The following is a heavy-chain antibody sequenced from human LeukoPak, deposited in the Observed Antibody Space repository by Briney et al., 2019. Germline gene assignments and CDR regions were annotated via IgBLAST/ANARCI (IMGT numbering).Heavy chain of an antibody. CDR2: FDPEDGET. D-gene: IGHD3-22*01. CDR1: GYTLTELS. J-gene: IGHJ4*02. Sequence: ASVKVSCKVSGYTLTELSMHWVRQAPGKGLEWMGGFDPEDGETIYAQKFQGRVTMTEDTSTDTAYMELSSLRAEDTAVYYCAKEKKYYYDGSGYPGYDYWGQGTLVTVSS. V-gene: IGHV1-24*01. CDR3: AKEKKYYYDGSGYPGYDY.